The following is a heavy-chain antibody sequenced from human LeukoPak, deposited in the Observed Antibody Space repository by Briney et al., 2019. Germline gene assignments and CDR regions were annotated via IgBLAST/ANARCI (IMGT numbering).Heavy chain of an antibody. J-gene: IGHJ6*03. CDR3: ARDSVAVAGSYYYYYMDV. D-gene: IGHD6-19*01. Sequence: GGSLRLSCAVSGITFSGYSMNWVRQAPGKGLEWVSSISSSSSYIYYADSVKGRFTISRDNAKNTLYLQMNSLRAEDTAVYYCARDSVAVAGSYYYYYMDVWGKGTTVTVSS. CDR1: GITFSGYS. CDR2: ISSSSSYI. V-gene: IGHV3-21*01.